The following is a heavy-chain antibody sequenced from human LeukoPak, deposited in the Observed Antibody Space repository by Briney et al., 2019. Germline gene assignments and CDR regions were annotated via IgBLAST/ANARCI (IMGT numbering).Heavy chain of an antibody. CDR3: AKDAGYSSSWYVPDAFDI. J-gene: IGHJ3*02. Sequence: PGGSLRLSCAASGFTFSSYELNWVRQAPGKGLEWVAYISSSGSSTYFPDSVKGRFTISRDNAKNSLYLQMNSLRAEDTAVYYCAKDAGYSSSWYVPDAFDIWGQGTMVTVSS. D-gene: IGHD6-13*01. CDR2: ISSSGSST. CDR1: GFTFSSYE. V-gene: IGHV3-48*03.